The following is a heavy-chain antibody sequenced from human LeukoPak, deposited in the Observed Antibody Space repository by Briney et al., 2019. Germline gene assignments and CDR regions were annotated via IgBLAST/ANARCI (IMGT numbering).Heavy chain of an antibody. D-gene: IGHD3-22*01. V-gene: IGHV3-30*02. CDR2: IRYDGSNK. CDR3: AKDLGPYYYDSSGYYGDHYFDY. J-gene: IGHJ4*02. CDR1: GFTFSSYG. Sequence: PGGSLRLSCAASGFTFSSYGMHWVRQAPGKGLEWVAFIRYDGSNKYYAGSVKGRFTISRDNSKNTLYLQMNSLRAEDTAVYYCAKDLGPYYYDSSGYYGDHYFDYWGQGTLVTVSS.